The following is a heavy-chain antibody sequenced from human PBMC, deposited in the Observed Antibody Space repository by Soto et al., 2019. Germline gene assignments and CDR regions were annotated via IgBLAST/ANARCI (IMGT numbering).Heavy chain of an antibody. CDR2: INPNSGGT. CDR3: ARGGTIAAAGIYYSCGMDV. CDR1: GYTFTGYY. V-gene: IGHV1-2*04. J-gene: IGHJ6*02. D-gene: IGHD6-13*01. Sequence: QVQLVQSGAEVKKPGASVKVSCKASGYTFTGYYMHWVRQAPGQGLEWMGWINPNSGGTNYAQKFQGWVTMTRDTSISTAYMELSRLRSDDTAVYYCARGGTIAAAGIYYSCGMDVWGQGTTVTVSS.